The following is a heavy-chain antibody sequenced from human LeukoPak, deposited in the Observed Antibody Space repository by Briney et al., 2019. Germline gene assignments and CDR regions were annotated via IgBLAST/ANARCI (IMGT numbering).Heavy chain of an antibody. CDR2: ISGSGGST. CDR3: AKSRSSSISCYNY. J-gene: IGHJ4*02. Sequence: PGGSLRLSCAASGFTFSNYAMSWVRQAPGKGLEWVSDISGSGGSTYYTDSVKGRFTISRDNSNNTLYLQMNSLGADDTAVYYCAKSRSSSISCYNYWGQGTLVTASS. CDR1: GFTFSNYA. D-gene: IGHD2-2*02. V-gene: IGHV3-23*01.